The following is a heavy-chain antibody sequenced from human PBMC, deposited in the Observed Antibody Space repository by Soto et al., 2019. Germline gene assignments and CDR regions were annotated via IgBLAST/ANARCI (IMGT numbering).Heavy chain of an antibody. J-gene: IGHJ5*02. CDR1: GFTFSSFE. CDR3: ARNYIIYYDGSRAHYS. D-gene: IGHD3-22*01. V-gene: IGHV3-48*03. CDR2: ISSGGKTT. Sequence: PGGSLRLSCVASGFTFSSFEMNWVRQAPGKGLEWISYISSGGKTTYYADSVEGRFTISRDNAEDSLYLQMSSLRAEDAAVYYCARNYIIYYDGSRAHYSWGRGTLVTVSS.